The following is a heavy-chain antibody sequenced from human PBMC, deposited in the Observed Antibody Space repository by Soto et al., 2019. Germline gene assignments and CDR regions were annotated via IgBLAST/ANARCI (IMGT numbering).Heavy chain of an antibody. CDR2: IYSIGST. Sequence: SETLSLTCTVSGGSISGDHYWSWIRQHPGKGLEWIGYIYSIGSTYYKPSLKSRVSISVDTSKKQFYMKLNSVTAADTAVYYCARNRYGMHVWGQGTTVTVSS. CDR3: ARNRYGMHV. CDR1: GGSISGDHY. V-gene: IGHV4-30-4*01. J-gene: IGHJ6*02.